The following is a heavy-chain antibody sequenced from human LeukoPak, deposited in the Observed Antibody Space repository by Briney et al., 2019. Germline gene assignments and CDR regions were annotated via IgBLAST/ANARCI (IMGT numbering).Heavy chain of an antibody. J-gene: IGHJ4*02. V-gene: IGHV4-38-2*02. CDR1: GYSISTGYY. D-gene: IGHD1-7*01. Sequence: SETLSLTCTVSGYSISTGYYWDWIRQPPEKGLEWIGEINHSGSTNYNPSLKSRVTISVDTSKNQFSLELSSVTATDTAVYYCAKVNWNWYYFDYWGQGTLVTVSS. CDR3: AKVNWNWYYFDY. CDR2: INHSGST.